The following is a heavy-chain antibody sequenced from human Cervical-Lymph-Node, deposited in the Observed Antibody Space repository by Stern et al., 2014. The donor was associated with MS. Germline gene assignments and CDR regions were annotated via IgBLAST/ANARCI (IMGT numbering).Heavy chain of an antibody. CDR2: IWYDGSNK. Sequence: VQLVESGGGVVQPGRSLRLSCAASGFTFSSYGMHWVRQAPRKGLEWGAVIWYDGSNKYYADSVKGRFTISRDNSKNTLYLQMNSLRAEDTAVYYCARDPQRIVGAKRSLDYWGQGTLVTVSS. CDR1: GFTFSSYG. D-gene: IGHD1-26*01. J-gene: IGHJ4*02. V-gene: IGHV3-33*01. CDR3: ARDPQRIVGAKRSLDY.